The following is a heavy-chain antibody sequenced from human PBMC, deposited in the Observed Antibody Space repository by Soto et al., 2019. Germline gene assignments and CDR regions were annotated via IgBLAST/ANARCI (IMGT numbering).Heavy chain of an antibody. CDR2: ISFDGRNT. D-gene: IGHD1-1*01. CDR1: GFTFNNYG. Sequence: SLRLSCAASGFTFNNYGMHWVRQAPGKGLEWVVVISFDGRNTDYLDSVKGRFTISRDNSKNTLYLQMNSLRAEDTAVYYCAKVSPEINWNDFDYWGQGTPVTSPQ. CDR3: AKVSPEINWNDFDY. J-gene: IGHJ4*02. V-gene: IGHV3-30*18.